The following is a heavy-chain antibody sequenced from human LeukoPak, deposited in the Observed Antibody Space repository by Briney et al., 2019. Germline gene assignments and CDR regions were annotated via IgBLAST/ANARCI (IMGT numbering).Heavy chain of an antibody. J-gene: IGHJ1*01. CDR2: ISRRSRHV. CDR3: VRDLMGSGSTTAYLRH. CDR1: GFTFSDYS. Sequence: NPGGSLRLSCTASGFTFSDYSMNWVRQAPGKGLEWVSSISRRSRHVYYAGSVKGRFTISRDNAKNSLYLQMNSLRAEDMAVYFCVRDLMGSGSTTAYLRHWGQGTLVTVSS. D-gene: IGHD1-1*01. V-gene: IGHV3-21*01.